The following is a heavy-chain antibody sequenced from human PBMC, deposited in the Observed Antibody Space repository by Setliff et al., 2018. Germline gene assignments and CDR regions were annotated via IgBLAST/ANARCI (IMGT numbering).Heavy chain of an antibody. Sequence: GGSLRLSCAASGFRISFREYWMFWVRQAPGKGLEWVARIDKDGSSTVYADSVKGRFTISRDNTKNTVYLQMHNLRAEDTALYYCARGSSVAGQGGFDIWGQGTMVTVSS. CDR3: ARGSSVAGQGGFDI. CDR2: IDKDGSST. J-gene: IGHJ3*02. V-gene: IGHV3-74*01. CDR1: GFRISFREYW. D-gene: IGHD6-19*01.